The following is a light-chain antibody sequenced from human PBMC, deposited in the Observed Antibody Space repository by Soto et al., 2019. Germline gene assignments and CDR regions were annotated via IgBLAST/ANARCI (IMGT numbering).Light chain of an antibody. V-gene: IGLV2-8*01. Sequence: QSALTQPPSASGSPGQSVTISCTGTSSDVGGYNFVSWYQQHPGKAPKLMIYEVTKRPSGVPDRFSGSKSGNTASLTVSGLQDEDEADYYCTSYAGINIPVMIGGGTKLTVL. J-gene: IGLJ2*01. CDR2: EVT. CDR3: TSYAGINIPVM. CDR1: SSDVGGYNF.